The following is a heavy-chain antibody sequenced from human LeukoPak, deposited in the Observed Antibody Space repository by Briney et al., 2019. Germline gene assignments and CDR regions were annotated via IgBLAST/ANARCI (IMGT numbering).Heavy chain of an antibody. J-gene: IGHJ4*02. CDR3: ATGRSGYFDS. Sequence: GGSLRPSCAASGLTLSNAWMTWVRQAPGKGLEWVARIKSKTDGGIKDYAAPVKGTFTISRDDSENTVYLQMNSLKIEDTAVYYCATGRSGYFDSWGQGTLVFVSS. V-gene: IGHV3-15*01. CDR1: GLTLSNAW. CDR2: IKSKTDGGIK.